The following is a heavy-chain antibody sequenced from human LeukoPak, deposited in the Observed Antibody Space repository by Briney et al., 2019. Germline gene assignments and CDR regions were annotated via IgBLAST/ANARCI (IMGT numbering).Heavy chain of an antibody. CDR2: IIPIFGTA. J-gene: IGHJ4*02. CDR3: ARENSGSYRTAFDY. D-gene: IGHD1-26*01. CDR1: GGTFSSYA. Sequence: ASVKVSCKASGGTFSSYAINWERQAPGQGLEWMGGIIPIFGTANYAQKFQGRVTITADESTSTAYMELSSLRSEDTAVYYCARENSGSYRTAFDYWGQGTLVTVSS. V-gene: IGHV1-69*13.